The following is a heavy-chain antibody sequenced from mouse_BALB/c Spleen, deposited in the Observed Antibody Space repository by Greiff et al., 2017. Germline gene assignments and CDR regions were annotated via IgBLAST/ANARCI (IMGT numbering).Heavy chain of an antibody. Sequence: VKLVESGPGLVAPSQSLSITCTVSGFSLTSYGVHWVRQPPGKGLEWLGVIWAGGSTNYNSALMSRLSISKDNSKSQVFLKMNSLQTDDTAMYYCARGGSYYYGSPPYAMDYWGQGTSVTVSS. CDR2: IWAGGST. CDR1: GFSLTSYG. J-gene: IGHJ4*01. CDR3: ARGGSYYYGSPPYAMDY. D-gene: IGHD1-1*01. V-gene: IGHV2-9*02.